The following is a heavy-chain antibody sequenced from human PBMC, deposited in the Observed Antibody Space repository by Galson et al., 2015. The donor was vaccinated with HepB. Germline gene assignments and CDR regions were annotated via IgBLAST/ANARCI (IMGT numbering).Heavy chain of an antibody. CDR3: AREVAGWGVLGY. V-gene: IGHV1-18*01. CDR2: SSARSGDT. D-gene: IGHD6-19*01. CDR1: GYSLTSYD. Sequence: SVKVSCKASGYSLTSYDITWLRQAPGQSLQWMGWSSARSGDTKYAPMFQDRVTMTIDTSSDTAYMDLRGLRYDDAAVYYCAREVAGWGVLGYWGQGTLATVSS. J-gene: IGHJ4*02.